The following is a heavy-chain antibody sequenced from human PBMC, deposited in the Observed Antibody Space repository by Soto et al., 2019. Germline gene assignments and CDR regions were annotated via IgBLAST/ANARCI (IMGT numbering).Heavy chain of an antibody. Sequence: PGEALKISCQASGYSFTTYWIGWVRQIPGKGLEWMGVIYPGDSDSRYSPSFQGHVTVSADKSISTAYLQWSSLKASDTAMYYCARRVAVSGTDWFDSWGQGTLVTVSS. CDR1: GYSFTTYW. D-gene: IGHD6-19*01. CDR3: ARRVAVSGTDWFDS. J-gene: IGHJ5*01. CDR2: IYPGDSDS. V-gene: IGHV5-51*01.